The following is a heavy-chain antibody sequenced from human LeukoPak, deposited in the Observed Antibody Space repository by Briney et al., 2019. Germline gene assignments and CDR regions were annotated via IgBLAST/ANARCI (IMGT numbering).Heavy chain of an antibody. J-gene: IGHJ4*02. V-gene: IGHV3-23*01. Sequence: GGSLRLSCAASGFTFSSYSMNWVRQAPGKGLEWVSAISGSGGSTYYADSVKGRFTISRDNSKNTLYLQMNSLRAEDTAVYYCAKVSGIAAAGQCWGQGTLVTVSS. D-gene: IGHD6-13*01. CDR3: AKVSGIAAAGQC. CDR2: ISGSGGST. CDR1: GFTFSSYS.